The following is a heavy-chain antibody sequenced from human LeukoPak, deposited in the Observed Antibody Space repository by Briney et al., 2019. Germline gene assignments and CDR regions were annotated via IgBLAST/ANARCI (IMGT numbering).Heavy chain of an antibody. Sequence: SETLSLTCTVSGGSISGFYWSWIRQPPGKGPEWIGYIYYSGSTNYNPSLKSRVTMSVDTSKNQFSLKLSSVTAADTAVYYCARVKGSYLQFDYWGQGTLVTVSS. V-gene: IGHV4-59*01. CDR3: ARVKGSYLQFDY. J-gene: IGHJ4*02. CDR2: IYYSGST. CDR1: GGSISGFY. D-gene: IGHD3-10*01.